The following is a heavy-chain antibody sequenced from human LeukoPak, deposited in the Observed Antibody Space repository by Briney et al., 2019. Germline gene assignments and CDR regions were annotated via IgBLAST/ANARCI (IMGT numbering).Heavy chain of an antibody. CDR1: GYTFTSYA. CDR2: MNPNSGNT. V-gene: IGHV1-8*01. J-gene: IGHJ3*02. D-gene: IGHD3-3*01. CDR3: AIHYDFWSGYSPDAFDI. Sequence: SVKVSCKPSGYTFTSYAINWVGQATGPGLEWMGWMNPNSGNTGYAQKFQGRVTMTRNTSISTAYMELSSLRSEDTAVYFCAIHYDFWSGYSPDAFDIWGKGTMVTVSS.